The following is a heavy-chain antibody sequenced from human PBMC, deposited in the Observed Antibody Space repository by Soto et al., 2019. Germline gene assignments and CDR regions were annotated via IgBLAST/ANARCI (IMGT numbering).Heavy chain of an antibody. D-gene: IGHD2-21*01. Sequence: GGSLRLSCKASGFMFNNSAMTWVRQAPGQGLQWVASVSDNGGSRGGTYYADSVKGRFTISRDNSKNTLYLQLDSLTGADTAVYYCARAKAVVIAALDIWGQGTMVTVSS. CDR1: GFMFNNSA. CDR2: VSDNGGSRGGT. V-gene: IGHV3-23*01. J-gene: IGHJ3*02. CDR3: ARAKAVVIAALDI.